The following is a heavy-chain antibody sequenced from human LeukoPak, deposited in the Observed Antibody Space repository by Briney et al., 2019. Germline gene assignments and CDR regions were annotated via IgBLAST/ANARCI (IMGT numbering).Heavy chain of an antibody. CDR2: ISSSGSLT. CDR1: GFAFRTYE. J-gene: IGHJ3*02. CDR3: VSYCGGSCNGAFDI. D-gene: IGHD2-15*01. Sequence: GGSLRLSCAASGFAFRTYEMNWVRQAPGKGLEWVSYISSSGSLTYYVGSVKGRFTISKDNAKNSLYLQMNSLRAEDTAIYYCVSYCGGSCNGAFDIWGQGTMVTVSS. V-gene: IGHV3-48*03.